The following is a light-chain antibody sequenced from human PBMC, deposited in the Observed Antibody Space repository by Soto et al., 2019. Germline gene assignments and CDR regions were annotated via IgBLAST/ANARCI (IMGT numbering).Light chain of an antibody. CDR1: QTISSW. J-gene: IGKJ5*01. V-gene: IGKV1-5*03. CDR2: KAS. Sequence: IPLTQSPSTLSESVGDRVTITCRASQTISSWVAWYQQKPGKAPKLLIYKASTLKSGVPSRFSGSGSGTEFTLTSSSLQPDDFATYYCQHYNSYSEAFGQGTRLEI. CDR3: QHYNSYSEA.